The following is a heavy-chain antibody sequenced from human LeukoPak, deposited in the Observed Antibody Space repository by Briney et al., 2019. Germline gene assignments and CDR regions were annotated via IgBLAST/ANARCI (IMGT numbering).Heavy chain of an antibody. V-gene: IGHV1-2*02. CDR3: ARGDGYCSSATCYECFDY. D-gene: IGHD2-2*01. J-gene: IGHJ4*02. Sequence: ASLKVSCKASGYTFTGYYIHWVRHAPGQGLEWMGWINPNSGGTNYAQKFRGRVTMTRDTSISTAYMELSRLRSDDTAVYYCARGDGYCSSATCYECFDYWGQGTLVTVSS. CDR2: INPNSGGT. CDR1: GYTFTGYY.